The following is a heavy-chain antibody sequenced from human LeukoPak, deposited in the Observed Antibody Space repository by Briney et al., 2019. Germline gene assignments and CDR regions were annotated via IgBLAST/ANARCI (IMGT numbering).Heavy chain of an antibody. J-gene: IGHJ1*01. CDR3: ATGYSSGWYFYFQH. CDR1: GFTFSDYY. Sequence: KPGGSLRLSCAASGFTFSDYYMSWIRQAPGKGLEWVSYISSSGSTIYYADSVKGRFTISRDNAKNSLYLQMNSLRAEDTAVYYCATGYSSGWYFYFQHWGQGSLVSVSS. V-gene: IGHV3-11*04. CDR2: ISSSGSTI. D-gene: IGHD6-19*01.